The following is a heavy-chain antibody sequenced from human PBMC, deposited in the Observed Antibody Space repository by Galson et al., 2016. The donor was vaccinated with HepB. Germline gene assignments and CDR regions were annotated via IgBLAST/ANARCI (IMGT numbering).Heavy chain of an antibody. CDR2: ISPDTGNT. J-gene: IGHJ4*02. Sequence: SVKVSCKASGYNPESYGITWVRQAPGQGLEWMGWISPDTGNTHYAQNLQGRVTMTTDTSTSTAYMELRSLISDDTAVYYCARGRGYSGYDHFDYWGQGTLVTVSS. V-gene: IGHV1-18*01. D-gene: IGHD5-12*01. CDR3: ARGRGYSGYDHFDY. CDR1: GYNPESYG.